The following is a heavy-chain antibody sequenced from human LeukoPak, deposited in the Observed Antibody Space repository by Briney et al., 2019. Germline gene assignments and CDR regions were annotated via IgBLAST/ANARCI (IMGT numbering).Heavy chain of an antibody. V-gene: IGHV1-18*01. J-gene: IGHJ4*01. Sequence: ASVKVSCRASGYTITSYDISWVRKAPGQGLEWMGWISAYNGNTNYAQKLQGRVTMTTDTSTSTAYMELRSLRSDDTAVYYCARDRAYGYSSVWDFDYWGQEPWSPSPQ. D-gene: IGHD6-19*01. CDR1: GYTITSYD. CDR3: ARDRAYGYSSVWDFDY. CDR2: ISAYNGNT.